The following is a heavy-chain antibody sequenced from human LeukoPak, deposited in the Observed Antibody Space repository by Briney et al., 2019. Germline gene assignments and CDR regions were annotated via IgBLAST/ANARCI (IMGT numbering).Heavy chain of an antibody. D-gene: IGHD5-18*01. CDR1: GFTFSSYA. CDR3: ANHSDTAMVYAY. Sequence: GGSLRLSCAASGFTFSSYAMSWVRQAPGKGLEWVSGISGSGSSTYYADSVTGRFTLSRDNSKNTLNLQMSSLRAEDTAVYYCANHSDTAMVYAYWGQGTLVTVSS. V-gene: IGHV3-23*01. J-gene: IGHJ4*02. CDR2: ISGSGSST.